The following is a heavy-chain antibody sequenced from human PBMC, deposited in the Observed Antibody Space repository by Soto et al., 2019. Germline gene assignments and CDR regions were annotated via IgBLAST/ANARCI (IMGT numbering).Heavy chain of an antibody. D-gene: IGHD3-16*01. CDR1: GYTFSSYG. V-gene: IGHV1-18*01. CDR2: ISAYNGNT. CDR3: ARVIGGLYYFDY. Sequence: ASVKVSCKASGYTFSSYGISWVRQAPGQGLEWMGWISAYNGNTNYAQNLQGRVTITRDTSASTAYMELSSLRSEDTAVYYCARVIGGLYYFDYWGQGTLVTVSS. J-gene: IGHJ4*02.